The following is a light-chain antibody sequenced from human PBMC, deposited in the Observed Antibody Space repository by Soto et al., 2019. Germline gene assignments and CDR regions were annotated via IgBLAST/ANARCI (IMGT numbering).Light chain of an antibody. CDR2: DAS. CDR3: QQRSNWPSS. Sequence: EIVLTQSPATRSLSPGERATLSCRASQSVSSYLAWYQQKPGQAPRLLIYDASNRATGITARFSGSGSGTDFTLTISSLEPEDFAVYYCQQRSNWPSSFGGGTKVEIK. CDR1: QSVSSY. V-gene: IGKV3-11*01. J-gene: IGKJ4*01.